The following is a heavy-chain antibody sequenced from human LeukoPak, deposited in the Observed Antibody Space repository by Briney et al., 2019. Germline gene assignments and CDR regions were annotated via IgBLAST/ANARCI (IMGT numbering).Heavy chain of an antibody. CDR3: TRHLGDGYNLLVEGSVPYYFDY. J-gene: IGHJ4*02. CDR1: GFTFSGSA. CDR2: IRSKANSYAT. V-gene: IGHV3-73*01. D-gene: IGHD5-24*01. Sequence: PGGSLRLSCAASGFTFSGSAMHWVRQASGKGLEWVGRIRSKANSYATAYAASVKGRFTISRDDSKNTAYLQMNSLKTEDTAVYYCTRHLGDGYNLLVEGSVPYYFDYWGQGTLVTVSS.